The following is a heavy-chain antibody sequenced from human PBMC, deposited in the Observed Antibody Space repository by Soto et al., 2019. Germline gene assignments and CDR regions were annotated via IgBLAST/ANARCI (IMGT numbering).Heavy chain of an antibody. V-gene: IGHV4-34*01. CDR2: INHSGST. CDR1: GGSFSGYY. CDR3: ARVSGYCSSPSCYGHYYGMDV. D-gene: IGHD2-2*01. Sequence: QVQLQQWGAGLLKPSETLSLTCAVYGGSFSGYYWSWIRQPPGKGLEWIGEINHSGSTNYNPSLKSRVTISLDTSKKQFSLKLSSVTAADTAVYYCARVSGYCSSPSCYGHYYGMDVWGQGTTVTVSS. J-gene: IGHJ6*02.